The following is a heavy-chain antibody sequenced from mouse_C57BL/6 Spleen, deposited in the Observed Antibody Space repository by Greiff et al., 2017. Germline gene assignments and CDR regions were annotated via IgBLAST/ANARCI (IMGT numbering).Heavy chain of an antibody. CDR1: GFSLTSYG. J-gene: IGHJ4*01. V-gene: IGHV2-2*01. D-gene: IGHD1-1*01. Sequence: VKLQESGPGLVPPSQSLSITCTVSGFSLTSYGVHWVRQSPGKGLEWLGVIWSGGSTDYNAAFISRLSISKDNSKSQVFFKMNSLQADDTAIYYCARNQYGSSPYYAMDYWGQGTSVTVSS. CDR3: ARNQYGSSPYYAMDY. CDR2: IWSGGST.